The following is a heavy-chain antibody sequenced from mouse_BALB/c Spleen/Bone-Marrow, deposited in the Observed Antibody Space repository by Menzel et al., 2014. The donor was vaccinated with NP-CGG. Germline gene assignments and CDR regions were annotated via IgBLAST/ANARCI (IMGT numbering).Heavy chain of an antibody. Sequence: VKLVESGPGLVAPSQSLSITCTVSGFSLTSYGVHWVRQPPGKGLEWLGIIWAGGNTNYNSALMSSLSISKDNSKSQVFLKMDSLQTDDTAMYYCARELGAWFAYWGQGTLVTVSA. V-gene: IGHV2-9*02. D-gene: IGHD4-1*01. CDR3: ARELGAWFAY. CDR2: IWAGGNT. J-gene: IGHJ3*01. CDR1: GFSLTSYG.